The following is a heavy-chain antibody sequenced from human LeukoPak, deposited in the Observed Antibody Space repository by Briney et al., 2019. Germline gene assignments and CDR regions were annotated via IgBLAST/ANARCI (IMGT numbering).Heavy chain of an antibody. CDR1: GFTFSDYY. CDR3: ARGVGYGSGSY. D-gene: IGHD3-10*01. Sequence: GGSLRLSCAASGFTFSDYYMSWIRQAPGKGLEWVSYIIGTGSTIYYADSVKGRFTISRDNAKNSLYLQMSSLRGEDTAVYYCARGVGYGSGSYWGQGTLATVSS. CDR2: IIGTGSTI. J-gene: IGHJ4*02. V-gene: IGHV3-11*01.